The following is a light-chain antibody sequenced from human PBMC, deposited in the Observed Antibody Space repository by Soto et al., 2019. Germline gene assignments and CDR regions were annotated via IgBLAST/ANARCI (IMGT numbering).Light chain of an antibody. CDR1: QSVRSTY. CDR2: GAS. V-gene: IGKV3-20*01. J-gene: IGKJ5*01. CDR3: QHYRSSLSIT. Sequence: EIVLTQAPGALSLSPGERATLSCRASQSVRSTYLAWYQQKPGQAPRLPIHGASSRATGIPDRFGGSGSGTDFTLTISRLEPEDFAVYYCQHYRSSLSITFG.